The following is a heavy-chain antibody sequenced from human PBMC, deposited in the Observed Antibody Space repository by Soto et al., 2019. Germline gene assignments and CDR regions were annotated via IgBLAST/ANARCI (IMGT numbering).Heavy chain of an antibody. CDR2: INHSGST. V-gene: IGHV4-34*01. Sequence: SETLSLTCAVYGGCFSGYYWSWIRQPPGKGLEWIGEINHSGSTNYNPSLKSRVTISVDTSKNQFPLKLSSVTAADTAVYYCARGIRVVPRAFDIWGQGTMVTVSS. CDR1: GGCFSGYY. J-gene: IGHJ3*02. CDR3: ARGIRVVPRAFDI. D-gene: IGHD2-21*01.